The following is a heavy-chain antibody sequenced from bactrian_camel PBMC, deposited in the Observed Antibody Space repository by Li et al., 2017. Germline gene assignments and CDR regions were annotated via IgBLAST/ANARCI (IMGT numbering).Heavy chain of an antibody. Sequence: HVQLVESGGGSVQSGGSLRLSCVRSGYVYSRYCMGWFRQAPGKEREGVAGIYTGGSGGTFYADSVKGRFTSSQDNAKKTAFLQMNSLKPEDTATYICNLNCRTWTGLRVYWGQGTQVTVS. J-gene: IGHJ4*01. D-gene: IGHD5*01. CDR1: GYVYSRYC. CDR3: NLNCRTWTGLRVY. V-gene: IGHV3S6*01. CDR2: IYTGGSGGT.